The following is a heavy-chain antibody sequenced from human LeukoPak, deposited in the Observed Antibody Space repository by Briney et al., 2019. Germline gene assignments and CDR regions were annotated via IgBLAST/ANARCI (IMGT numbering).Heavy chain of an antibody. J-gene: IGHJ4*02. CDR3: ARIDAVAATPTSFDY. CDR2: IYYSGTT. Sequence: PSETLSLTCTVSGGSISNSYWSWIRQPPGKGLEWIGDIYYSGTTNYNPSLKSRVTISVDTSKNQFSLRLSSVPAADTAVYYCARIDAVAATPTSFDYWGQGTLVTVSS. CDR1: GGSISNSY. V-gene: IGHV4-59*01. D-gene: IGHD6-19*01.